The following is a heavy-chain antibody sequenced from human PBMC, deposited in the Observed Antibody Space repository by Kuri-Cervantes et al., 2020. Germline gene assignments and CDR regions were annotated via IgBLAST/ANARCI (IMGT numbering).Heavy chain of an antibody. V-gene: IGHV3-30*03. J-gene: IGHJ4*02. CDR2: ISYDGSNK. Sequence: GESLKISCAASGFTFSSYGMHWVRQAPGKGLEWVAVISYDGSNKYYADSVKGRFTISRDNSKNTLYLQMNSLRAEDTAVYYCARYFAFEYFDYWGQGTLVTVSS. CDR3: ARYFAFEYFDY. D-gene: IGHD3-10*01. CDR1: GFTFSSYG.